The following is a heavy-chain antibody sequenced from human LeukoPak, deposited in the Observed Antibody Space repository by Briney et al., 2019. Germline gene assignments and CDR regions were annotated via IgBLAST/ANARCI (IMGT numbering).Heavy chain of an antibody. CDR2: INEDGSTK. D-gene: IGHD2-2*01. CDR1: GFTFSNYW. CDR3: ARDYWRSIEY. J-gene: IGHJ4*02. Sequence: GGSLRLSCAASGFTFSNYWTSWVRQAPRKGLEWVAIINEDGSTKYYVDSLKGRFVISRDNAKNSLYLQMSGLRADDTAVYYCARDYWRSIEYWGQGALVTVSS. V-gene: IGHV3-7*03.